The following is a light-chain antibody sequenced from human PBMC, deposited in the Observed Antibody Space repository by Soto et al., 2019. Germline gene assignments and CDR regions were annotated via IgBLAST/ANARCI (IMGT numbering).Light chain of an antibody. CDR3: LQDYNYPHT. J-gene: IGKJ4*01. CDR2: SAS. CDR1: QDIRND. Sequence: IQLTQSPSSLSASVGDRVTITCRASQDIRNDLGWYQHKPGKAPKLLIYSASTLQSGVPSRFSGSWSGTDFTLTISSLQPEDFATYYCLQDYNYPHTFGGGTKVETK. V-gene: IGKV1-6*01.